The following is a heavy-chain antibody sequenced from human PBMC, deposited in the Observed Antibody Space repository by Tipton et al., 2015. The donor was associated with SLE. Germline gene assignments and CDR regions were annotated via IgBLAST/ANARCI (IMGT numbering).Heavy chain of an antibody. CDR3: ARAPGLVWFGERRFDP. Sequence: TLSLTCAVYGGSFSGYYWSWIRQPPGKGLEWIGYIYYSGSTNYNPSLKSRVTISVDTSKNQFSLKLSSVTAADTAVYYCARAPGLVWFGERRFDPWGQGTMVTVSS. J-gene: IGHJ3*01. D-gene: IGHD3-10*01. V-gene: IGHV4-59*12. CDR1: GGSFSGYY. CDR2: IYYSGST.